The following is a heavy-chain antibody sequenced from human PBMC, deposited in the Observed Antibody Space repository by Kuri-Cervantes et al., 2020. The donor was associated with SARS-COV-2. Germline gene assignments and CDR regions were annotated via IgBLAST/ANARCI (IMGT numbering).Heavy chain of an antibody. CDR2: IKQDGSEK. D-gene: IGHD6-13*01. J-gene: IGHJ6*03. CDR3: ARFSGSSSWYPGRYYYYMDV. V-gene: IGHV3-7*01. CDR1: GFTFSRYW. Sequence: ETLSLTCAASGFTFSRYWMSWVRQAPGRGLEWVANIKQDGSEKYYVDSEKGRFTISRDNANNSLYLQMNSLRAEVTAVYYCARFSGSSSWYPGRYYYYMDVWGKWTTVTVSS.